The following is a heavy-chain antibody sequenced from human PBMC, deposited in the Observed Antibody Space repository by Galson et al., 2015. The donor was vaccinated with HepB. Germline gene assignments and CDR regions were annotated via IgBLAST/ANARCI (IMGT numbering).Heavy chain of an antibody. D-gene: IGHD6-13*01. J-gene: IGHJ6*02. Sequence: SLRLSCAASGFTFSSYSMNWVRQAPGKGLGWVSYISSSSSTIYYADSVKGRFTISRDNAKNSLYLQMNSLRAEDTAVYYCARGKGIAAAEGALRDYYYYYGMDGWGQGTTVTVSS. V-gene: IGHV3-48*01. CDR2: ISSSSSTI. CDR3: ARGKGIAAAEGALRDYYYYYGMDG. CDR1: GFTFSSYS.